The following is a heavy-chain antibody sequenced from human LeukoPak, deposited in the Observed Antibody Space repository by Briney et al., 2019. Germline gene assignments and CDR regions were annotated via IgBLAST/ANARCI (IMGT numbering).Heavy chain of an antibody. V-gene: IGHV3-30-3*01. J-gene: IGHJ4*02. CDR1: GFTFSSYA. CDR2: ISYDGSNK. D-gene: IGHD3-22*01. Sequence: GGSLRLSCAASGFTFSSYAMHWVRQAPGKGLEWVAVISYDGSNKYYADSVKGRFTISRDNSKNTLYLQMNSLRTEDTAVYYCARGHFYYYDSTIGCWGQGTLVTVSS. CDR3: ARGHFYYYDSTIGC.